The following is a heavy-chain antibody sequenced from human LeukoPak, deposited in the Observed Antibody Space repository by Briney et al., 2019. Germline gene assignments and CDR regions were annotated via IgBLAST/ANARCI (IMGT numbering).Heavy chain of an antibody. CDR1: GGSISSYY. Sequence: SETLTLTCTVSGGSISSYYWSWIRQPPGKGLEGVGYIYYSGSTNYNPSLKSRVTISVDTSKNQLSLKLSSVAAADTAVYYCARELYDSSGYPHYYYGMDVWGQGTRVTVSS. CDR2: IYYSGST. CDR3: ARELYDSSGYPHYYYGMDV. J-gene: IGHJ6*02. D-gene: IGHD3-22*01. V-gene: IGHV4-59*01.